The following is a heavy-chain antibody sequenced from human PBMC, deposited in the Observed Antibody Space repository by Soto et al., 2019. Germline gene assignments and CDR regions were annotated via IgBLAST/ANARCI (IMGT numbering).Heavy chain of an antibody. CDR1: GYSITSYW. CDR2: IYPGDSDT. CDR3: ARRSGDYDSYYYYYMDV. Sequence: GESLQISCKGSGYSITSYWIGWVRQMPGKGLEWMGIIYPGDSDTRYSPSFQGQVTISADKSISTAYLQWSSLKASDTAMYYCARRSGDYDSYYYYYMDVWGKGTTVTVSS. J-gene: IGHJ6*03. V-gene: IGHV5-51*01. D-gene: IGHD4-17*01.